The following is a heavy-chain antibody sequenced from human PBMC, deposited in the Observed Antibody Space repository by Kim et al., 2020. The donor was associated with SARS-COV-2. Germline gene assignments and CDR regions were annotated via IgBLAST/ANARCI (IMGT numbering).Heavy chain of an antibody. D-gene: IGHD3-10*01. J-gene: IGHJ3*02. Sequence: SETLSLTCTVSGGSISSYYWSWIRQPPGKGLEWIGYIYYSGSTNYNPSLKSRVTISVDTSKNQFSLKLSSVTAADTAVYYCARNRGGGAFDIWGQGTMVTVSS. CDR3: ARNRGGGAFDI. CDR2: IYYSGST. CDR1: GGSISSYY. V-gene: IGHV4-59*01.